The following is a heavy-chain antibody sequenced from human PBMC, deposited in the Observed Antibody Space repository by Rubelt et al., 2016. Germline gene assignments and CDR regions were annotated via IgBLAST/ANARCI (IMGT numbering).Heavy chain of an antibody. CDR1: GFSLTTSGMC. CDR3: ARTKKFGESTRYYCDY. V-gene: IGHV2-70*17. CDR2: IDWDDDK. J-gene: IGHJ4*02. D-gene: IGHD3-10*01. Sequence: QVTLRESGPALAKPTQTLTLTCTFSGFSLTTSGMCVSWIRQFPGKALEWLARIDWDDDKFYSTSLQTRLPIPKDTSKNQVVLTMTNMDPVDTATYYCARTKKFGESTRYYCDYWGQGTLVTVSS.